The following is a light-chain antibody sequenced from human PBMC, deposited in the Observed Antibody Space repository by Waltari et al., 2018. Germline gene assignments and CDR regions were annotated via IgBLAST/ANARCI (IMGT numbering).Light chain of an antibody. J-gene: IGKJ1*01. V-gene: IGKV2-28*01. Sequence: IVVTQSPLSLPVTPGEPASISCRSSQSLLHSNGYNYLDWYRQKPGQSPQLLIYCGSNRASGVPDRFSGSGSGTDFTLEISRVEAEDVGVYYCMQSLQALWTFGQGTKVEIK. CDR1: QSLLHSNGYNY. CDR2: CGS. CDR3: MQSLQALWT.